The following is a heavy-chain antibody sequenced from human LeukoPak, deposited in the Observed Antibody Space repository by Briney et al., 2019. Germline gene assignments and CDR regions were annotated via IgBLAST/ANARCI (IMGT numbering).Heavy chain of an antibody. D-gene: IGHD2/OR15-2a*01. Sequence: GGSLRLSCVASGFALINYNMIWVRQAPGKEPEWISILNPTATSVMYADSLKGRFSVSRDNAKNTFFLHMNRLTVEDTAMYYCAKDRRLNKEYRGRGTPVTVSS. V-gene: IGHV3-11*01. CDR3: AKDRRLNKEY. CDR1: GFALINYN. J-gene: IGHJ4*02. CDR2: LNPTATSV.